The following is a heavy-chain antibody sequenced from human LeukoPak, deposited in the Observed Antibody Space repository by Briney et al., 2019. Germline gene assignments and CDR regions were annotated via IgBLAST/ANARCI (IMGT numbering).Heavy chain of an antibody. J-gene: IGHJ3*02. V-gene: IGHV4-30-4*08. CDR1: GGSISSGGYY. CDR2: IYYSGST. Sequence: SETLSLTCAVSGGSISSGGYYWSWIRQPPGKGLEWIGYIYYSGSTYYNPSLKSRVTISVDTSKNQFSLKLSSVTAADTAVYYCARDRGYSYGHIGAFDIWGQGTMVTVSS. D-gene: IGHD5-18*01. CDR3: ARDRGYSYGHIGAFDI.